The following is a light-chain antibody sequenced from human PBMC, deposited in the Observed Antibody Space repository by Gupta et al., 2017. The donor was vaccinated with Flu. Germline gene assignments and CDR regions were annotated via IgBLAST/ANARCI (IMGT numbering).Light chain of an antibody. CDR3: SSWDGTLFGVI. V-gene: IGLV1-47*01. J-gene: IGLJ2*01. CDR1: NSTIGNQY. CDR2: RND. Sequence: QSVLTQPPSASGTPGQRVTISCSGSNSTIGNQYVSWYQHLPGTTPRLLIHRNDQRPSGVPDRFSGSKSGTSASLTISGLRSEDEADYYCSSWDGTLFGVIFGGGTKLTV.